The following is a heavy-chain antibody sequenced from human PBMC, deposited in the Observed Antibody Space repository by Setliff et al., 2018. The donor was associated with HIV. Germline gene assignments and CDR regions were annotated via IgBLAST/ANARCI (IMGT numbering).Heavy chain of an antibody. Sequence: SETLSLTCAVYGGSFSGHYWNWFRQPPGKGLEWIGEINHSGSTNYKSSLKSRVTISADTSKRQFSLKLSSVTAADTAVYYCARLGYNYDSSGHGLWGQGTLVTVSS. CDR2: INHSGST. D-gene: IGHD3-22*01. J-gene: IGHJ4*02. CDR1: GGSFSGHY. V-gene: IGHV4-34*01. CDR3: ARLGYNYDSSGHGL.